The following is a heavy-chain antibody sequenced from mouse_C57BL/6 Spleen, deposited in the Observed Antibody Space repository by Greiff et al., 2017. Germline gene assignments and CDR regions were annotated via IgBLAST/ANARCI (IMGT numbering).Heavy chain of an antibody. J-gene: IGHJ4*01. Sequence: DVKLQESGPGLVKPSQSLSLTCSVTGYSITSGYYWNWIRQFPGNKLEWMGYISYDGSNNYNPSLKNRISITRDTSKNQFFLKLNSVTTEDTATYYCARGYGSSSVMDYWGQGTSVTVSS. V-gene: IGHV3-6*01. CDR2: ISYDGSN. CDR3: ARGYGSSSVMDY. D-gene: IGHD1-1*01. CDR1: GYSITSGYY.